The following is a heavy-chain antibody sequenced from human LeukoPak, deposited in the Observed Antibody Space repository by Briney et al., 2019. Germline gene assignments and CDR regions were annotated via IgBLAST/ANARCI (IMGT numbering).Heavy chain of an antibody. CDR2: TSFDGHKR. J-gene: IGHJ4*02. D-gene: IGHD3-22*01. CDR3: ARDAEWRDCDSNGYSLVDY. CDR1: GFIFSSYG. Sequence: AGGSLRLPCAASGFIFSSYGMHWLRQAPGKGLEWVAVTSFDGHKRYYADYVRGRFIISRDNSQTTLYLQMDSLGPEDTAVYYCARDAEWRDCDSNGYSLVDYWGQGTLVTVSS. V-gene: IGHV3-30*03.